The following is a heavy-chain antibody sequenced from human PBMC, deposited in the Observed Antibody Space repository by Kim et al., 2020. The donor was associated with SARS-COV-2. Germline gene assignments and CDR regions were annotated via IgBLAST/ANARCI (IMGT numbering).Heavy chain of an antibody. J-gene: IGHJ5*01. CDR3: GKRFS. Sequence: GGSLTLSCAASGLSFSSVALYWVCQAPVTGLESVSSLRGNGGSRYYADSSNARFTSSRDNSKNTLLLQTISPAAEETWAEYCGKRFSW. CDR2: LRGNGGSR. CDR1: GLSFSSVA. V-gene: IGHV3-23*01.